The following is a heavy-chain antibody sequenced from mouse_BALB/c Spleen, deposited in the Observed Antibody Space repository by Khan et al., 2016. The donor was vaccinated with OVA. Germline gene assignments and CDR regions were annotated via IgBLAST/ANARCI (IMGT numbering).Heavy chain of an antibody. J-gene: IGHJ1*01. D-gene: IGHD1-1*01. CDR2: IFPGDDST. V-gene: IGHV1-85*01. CDR3: ARHYYGGILYWYFDV. CDR1: GYTFTSYD. Sequence: QVQLKQSGAELVKPGASVKLSCKASGYTFTSYDINWVRQRPEQGLEWIGWIFPGDDSTKYNEKFKGKATLTSDRSSSTAFMQLSGLTSEDSAVYCCARHYYGGILYWYFDVWGAGTTVTVSS.